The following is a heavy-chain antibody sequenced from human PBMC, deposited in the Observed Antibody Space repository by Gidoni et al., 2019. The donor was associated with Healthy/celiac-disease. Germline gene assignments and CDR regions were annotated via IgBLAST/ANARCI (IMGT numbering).Heavy chain of an antibody. D-gene: IGHD3-3*01. V-gene: IGHV4-59*01. CDR3: AATPREGITIFWADAFDI. Sequence: QVQLQESGPGLVKPSETLSLTCTVSGGSISSYYWSWIRQPPGKGLEWIGYIYYSGSTNYNPSLKSRVTISVDTSKNQFSLKLSSVTAADTAVYYCAATPREGITIFWADAFDIWGQGTMVTVSS. J-gene: IGHJ3*02. CDR2: IYYSGST. CDR1: GGSISSYY.